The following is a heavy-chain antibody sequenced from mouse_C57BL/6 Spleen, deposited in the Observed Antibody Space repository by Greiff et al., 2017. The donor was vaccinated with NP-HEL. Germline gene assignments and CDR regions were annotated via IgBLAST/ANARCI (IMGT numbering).Heavy chain of an antibody. CDR3: ARSYLHAMDY. CDR1: GYTFTDYY. V-gene: IGHV1-26*01. CDR2: INPNNGGT. J-gene: IGHJ4*01. D-gene: IGHD6-5*01. Sequence: EVQLQQSGPELVKPGASVKISCKASGYTFTDYYMNWVKQSHGKSLEWIGDINPNNGGTSYNQKFKGKATLTVDKSSSTAYMELRSLTSEDSAVYYCARSYLHAMDYWGQGTSVTVSS.